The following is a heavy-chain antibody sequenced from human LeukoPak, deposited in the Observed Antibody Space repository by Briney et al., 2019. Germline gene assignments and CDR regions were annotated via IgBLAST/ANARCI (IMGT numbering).Heavy chain of an antibody. CDR1: GYTFTGYY. V-gene: IGHV1-2*04. CDR2: INPNSGGT. J-gene: IGHJ4*02. CDR3: ARVLRATVTAPLGY. D-gene: IGHD4-17*01. Sequence: ASVKVSCKASGYTFTGYYMHWVRQAPGQGLEWMGWINPNSGGTNYAQKFQGWVTMTRDTSISTAYMELSRLRSGDTAVYYCARVLRATVTAPLGYWGQGTLVTVSS.